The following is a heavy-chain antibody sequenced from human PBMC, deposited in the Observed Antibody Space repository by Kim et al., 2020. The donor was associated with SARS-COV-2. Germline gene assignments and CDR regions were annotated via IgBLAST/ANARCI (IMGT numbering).Heavy chain of an antibody. CDR1: GGSFSGYY. CDR2: INHSGST. D-gene: IGHD3-22*01. CDR3: ARRTVPGYYYDSSGYYYGYYYYMDV. V-gene: IGHV4-34*01. J-gene: IGHJ6*03. Sequence: SETLSLTCAVYGGSFSGYYWSWIRQPPGKGLEWIGEINHSGSTNYNPSLKSRVTISVDTSKNQFSLKLSSVTAADTAVYYCARRTVPGYYYDSSGYYYGYYYYMDVWGKGTTVTVSS.